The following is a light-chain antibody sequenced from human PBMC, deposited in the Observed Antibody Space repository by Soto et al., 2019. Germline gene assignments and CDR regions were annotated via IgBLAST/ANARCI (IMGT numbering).Light chain of an antibody. CDR3: QQSYSRPRT. J-gene: IGKJ1*01. V-gene: IGKV3D-20*02. CDR1: QSVSSSY. CDR2: DAS. Sequence: EIVLTQSPGTLSLSPGERATLSYRASQSVSSSYLAWYQQKPGQAPRLLISDASNRAADIPDRFSGSGSGTDFTLTISSLQPEDFATYFCQQSYSRPRTFGQGTKVDIK.